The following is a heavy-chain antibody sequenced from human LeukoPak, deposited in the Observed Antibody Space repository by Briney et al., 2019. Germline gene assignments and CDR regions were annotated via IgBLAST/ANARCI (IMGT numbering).Heavy chain of an antibody. D-gene: IGHD2-15*01. CDR1: GGSFSGYY. CDR2: INHSGST. Sequence: SETLSLTCAVYGGSFSGYYWSWIRQPPGKGLEWIGEINHSGSTNYNPSLKSRVTISVDTSKNQFSLKLSSVTAADTTVYYCARLGYCSGGSCYYYYYMDVWGKGTTVTVSS. J-gene: IGHJ6*03. CDR3: ARLGYCSGGSCYYYYYMDV. V-gene: IGHV4-34*01.